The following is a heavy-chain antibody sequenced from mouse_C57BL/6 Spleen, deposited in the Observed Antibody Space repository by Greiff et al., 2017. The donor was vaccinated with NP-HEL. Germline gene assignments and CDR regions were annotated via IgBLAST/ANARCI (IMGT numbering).Heavy chain of an antibody. V-gene: IGHV5-6*01. CDR2: ISSGGSYT. D-gene: IGHD1-1*01. CDR1: GFTFSSYG. Sequence: EVQLVESGGDLVKPGGSLKLSCAASGFTFSSYGMSWVRQTPDKRLEWVATISSGGSYTYYPDSVKGRFTISRDNAKNTLYLQMSSLKSEDTAMYYCARQGCITTVVEDYWGQGTTLTVSS. J-gene: IGHJ2*01. CDR3: ARQGCITTVVEDY.